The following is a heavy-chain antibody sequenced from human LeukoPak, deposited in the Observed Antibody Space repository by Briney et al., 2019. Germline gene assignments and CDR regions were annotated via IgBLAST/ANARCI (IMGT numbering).Heavy chain of an antibody. Sequence: GASVKVSCKASGYAFTTFHVQWVRQAPGQGLEWMGVINPYSESTNYAQKFQGRVTLTRDMSTSTIYMELSGLRSEDTAVYYCVRDASGSFLFAFWGQGTLVTVSS. CDR1: GYAFTTFH. CDR3: VRDASGSFLFAF. J-gene: IGHJ4*02. V-gene: IGHV1-46*01. CDR2: INPYSEST. D-gene: IGHD1-26*01.